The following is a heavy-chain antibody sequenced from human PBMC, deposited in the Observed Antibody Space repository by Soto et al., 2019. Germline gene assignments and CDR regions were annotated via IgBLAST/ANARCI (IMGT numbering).Heavy chain of an antibody. Sequence: ASVKVSCKASGYTFTSYGISWVRQAPGQGLEWMGWISAYNGNTNYAQKLQGRVTMTTDTSTSTAYMELRSLRSDDTAVYYCARKIYDSSGHDNWFAPWGQGTLVTVYS. V-gene: IGHV1-18*01. J-gene: IGHJ5*02. CDR1: GYTFTSYG. CDR2: ISAYNGNT. CDR3: ARKIYDSSGHDNWFAP. D-gene: IGHD3-22*01.